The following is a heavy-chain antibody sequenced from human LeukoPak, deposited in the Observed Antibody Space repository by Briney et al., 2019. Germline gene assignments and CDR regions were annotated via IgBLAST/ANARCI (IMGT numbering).Heavy chain of an antibody. Sequence: PETLSLTCTVSGGSISSYYWSWIRQPRGQGLEWIGYIYYSGSTNYNPSLKSRVTISVDTSKNQFSLKLSSATAADTAVYYCARRYCSGGSCYASLDYWGQGSLVTVSS. V-gene: IGHV4-59*08. D-gene: IGHD2-15*01. J-gene: IGHJ4*02. CDR3: ARRYCSGGSCYASLDY. CDR1: GGSISSYY. CDR2: IYYSGST.